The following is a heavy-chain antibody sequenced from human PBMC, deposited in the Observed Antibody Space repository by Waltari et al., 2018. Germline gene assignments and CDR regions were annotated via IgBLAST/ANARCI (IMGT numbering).Heavy chain of an antibody. J-gene: IGHJ3*02. CDR3: AREGYYYDSSDSTDAFDI. Sequence: EVQLVESGGGLVKPGGSLRLSCAASGFTFSSYSMNWVRQAPGKGLEWVSSISSSSYIYYADSVKGRFTISRDNAKNSLYLQMNSLRAEDTAVYYCAREGYYYDSSDSTDAFDIWGQGTMVTVSS. CDR2: ISSSSYI. CDR1: GFTFSSYS. D-gene: IGHD3-22*01. V-gene: IGHV3-21*01.